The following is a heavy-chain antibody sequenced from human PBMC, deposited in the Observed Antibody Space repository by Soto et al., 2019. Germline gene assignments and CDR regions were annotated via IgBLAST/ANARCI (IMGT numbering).Heavy chain of an antibody. V-gene: IGHV3-23*01. CDR2: ISGSGGRT. CDR1: GFTFTSYA. J-gene: IGHJ4*02. CDR3: AKGIAAAGPQWTEFDY. D-gene: IGHD6-13*01. Sequence: LSSAASGFTFTSYAMSWVRQAPGKGLEWGSAISGSGGRTYYADYVKGRFTIARDNSKNTLYRQMSSLRAEDTAVYYRAKGIAAAGPQWTEFDYWGQGTLGTVSS.